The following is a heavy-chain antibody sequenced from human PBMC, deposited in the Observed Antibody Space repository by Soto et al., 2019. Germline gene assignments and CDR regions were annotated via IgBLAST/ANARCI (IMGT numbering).Heavy chain of an antibody. V-gene: IGHV3-30-3*01. CDR2: ISYDGSNK. Sequence: QVQLVESGGGVVQPGRSLRLSCAASGFTFRSYTMHWVRQAPGKGLEWVAAISYDGSNKYYADSVKGRFTISRDNSKNTLYLQMNSLRAEDTAVYYCARGAGIAVAGTSFDYWGQGTLVTVSS. CDR1: GFTFRSYT. J-gene: IGHJ4*02. CDR3: ARGAGIAVAGTSFDY. D-gene: IGHD6-19*01.